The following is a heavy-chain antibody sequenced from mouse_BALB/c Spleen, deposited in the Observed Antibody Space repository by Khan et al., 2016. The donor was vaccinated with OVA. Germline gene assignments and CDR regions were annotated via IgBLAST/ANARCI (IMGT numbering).Heavy chain of an antibody. Sequence: QVQLKQSGPGLVAPSQSLSITCTVSGFSLTSYGVNWVRQPPGKGLEWLGVIWGDGSLHYLSPLKSRLIISKDNSQRQVFLTLNSLQTDDTATYYCAKFTPDYYSIDQWGQGTSVTVSS. CDR3: AKFTPDYYSIDQ. D-gene: IGHD1-1*01. V-gene: IGHV2-3*01. J-gene: IGHJ4*01. CDR2: IWGDGSL. CDR1: GFSLTSYG.